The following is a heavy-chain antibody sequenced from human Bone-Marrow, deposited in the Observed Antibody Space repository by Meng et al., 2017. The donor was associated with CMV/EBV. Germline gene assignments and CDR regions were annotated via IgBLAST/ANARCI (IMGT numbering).Heavy chain of an antibody. V-gene: IGHV3-48*03. Sequence: GESLKISCAASGFTFSSYEMNWVRQAPGKGLEWVSYISSSGSTIYYADSVKGRFTISRDNAKNSLYLQMNSLRAEDTVVYYCARGRPQDIVLMVYASPNDAFDIWGQGTMVTVSS. J-gene: IGHJ3*02. D-gene: IGHD2-8*01. CDR2: ISSSGSTI. CDR3: ARGRPQDIVLMVYASPNDAFDI. CDR1: GFTFSSYE.